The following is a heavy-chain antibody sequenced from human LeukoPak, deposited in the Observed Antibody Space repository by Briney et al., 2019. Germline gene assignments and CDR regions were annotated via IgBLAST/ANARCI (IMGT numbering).Heavy chain of an antibody. J-gene: IGHJ4*02. Sequence: PGGSLRLSCAASGFTVSSNYMNWVRQAPGKGLEWVSYISSSGSTIYYADSVKGRFTISRDNAKNSLYLQMNSLRAEDTAVYYCAGSIWFGELFPYFDYWGQGTLVTVSS. CDR2: ISSSGSTI. V-gene: IGHV3-48*03. CDR1: GFTVSSNY. D-gene: IGHD3-10*01. CDR3: AGSIWFGELFPYFDY.